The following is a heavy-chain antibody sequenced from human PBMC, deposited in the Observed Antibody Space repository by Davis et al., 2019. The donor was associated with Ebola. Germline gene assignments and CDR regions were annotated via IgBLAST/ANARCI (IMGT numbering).Heavy chain of an antibody. CDR1: AGSFSGYY. CDR3: AARRQGWIQLWLS. V-gene: IGHV4-34*01. J-gene: IGHJ4*02. D-gene: IGHD5-18*01. Sequence: GSLRLSCALYAGSFSGYYWSWIRQPPGKGLEWIGEINHSGSTNYNPSLKSRVTISVDTSKNQSSLKLSSVTAADTAVYCWAARRQGWIQLWLSWGQGTLVTVSS. CDR2: INHSGST.